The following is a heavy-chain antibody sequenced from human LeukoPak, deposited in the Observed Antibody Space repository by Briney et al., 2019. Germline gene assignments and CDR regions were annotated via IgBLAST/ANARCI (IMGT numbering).Heavy chain of an antibody. V-gene: IGHV3-74*01. J-gene: IGHJ4*02. CDR3: TRADEYGGNTL. Sequence: GGSLRLSCAASGFTFSDSWMHWVRQAPGKGLVWVSRINSDGSITAYADSVKGRFTISRDNAKNTLYLQMNSLRAEDTGVYYCTRADEYGGNTLWGQGTLVTVSS. D-gene: IGHD4-23*01. CDR2: INSDGSIT. CDR1: GFTFSDSW.